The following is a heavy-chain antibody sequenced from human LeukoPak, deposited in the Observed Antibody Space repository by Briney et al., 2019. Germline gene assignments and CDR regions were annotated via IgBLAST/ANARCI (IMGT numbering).Heavy chain of an antibody. J-gene: IGHJ2*01. V-gene: IGHV3-21*01. CDR2: ISSSSSYI. D-gene: IGHD6-25*01. Sequence: GSLRLSCAASGFTFSSYSMNWVRQAPGKGLEWVSSISSSSSYIYYADSVKGRFTISRDNAKNSLYLQMNSLRAEDTAVYYCARAPRSGSPTWYFDLWGRGTLVTVSS. CDR1: GFTFSSYS. CDR3: ARAPRSGSPTWYFDL.